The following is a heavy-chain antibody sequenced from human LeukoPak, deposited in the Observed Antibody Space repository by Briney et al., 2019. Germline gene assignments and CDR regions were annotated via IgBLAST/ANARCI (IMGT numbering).Heavy chain of an antibody. V-gene: IGHV3-23*01. CDR1: GFSFTKCA. CDR2: ITATGDTA. D-gene: IGHD6-19*01. CDR3: AGDRNSDWYSPLDY. Sequence: GGSVRLSCVASGFSFTKCAMSWILQAPGKGLEWVAIITATGDTAYYADSVKGRFTISRDNSRNTVYMQMDSLRAEDTAIYYCAGDRNSDWYSPLDYWGQGSQVTVSP. J-gene: IGHJ4*02.